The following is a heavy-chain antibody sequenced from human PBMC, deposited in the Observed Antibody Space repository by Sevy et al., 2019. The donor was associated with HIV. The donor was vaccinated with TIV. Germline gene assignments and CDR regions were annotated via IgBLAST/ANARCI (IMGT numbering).Heavy chain of an antibody. Sequence: GGSLRLSCAASGFTFINHAMHWVRQAPGKGLEWVAVISFDGSNKYYADSVKGRFTISRDTSKSTVYLQMDSLRAEDTDVYYCARDLNSGYANYYDYGMDVWGQGTTVTVSS. CDR2: ISFDGSNK. V-gene: IGHV3-30*04. CDR3: ARDLNSGYANYYDYGMDV. CDR1: GFTFINHA. D-gene: IGHD5-12*01. J-gene: IGHJ6*02.